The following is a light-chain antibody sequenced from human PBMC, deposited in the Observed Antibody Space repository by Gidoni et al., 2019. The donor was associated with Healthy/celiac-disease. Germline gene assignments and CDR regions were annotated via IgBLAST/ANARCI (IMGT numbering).Light chain of an antibody. CDR3: QQCYNTPYT. V-gene: IGKV1-39*01. J-gene: IGKJ2*01. CDR1: QRISSY. CDR2: AAS. Sequence: DIQMTKSPSSLSASVGDRVTITCRASQRISSYLNWYQQKPVKAPKLLIYAASSLQSGVPSRFSGSGSGTDFTLTISSLQPEDFATYYCQQCYNTPYTFGQXTKLEI.